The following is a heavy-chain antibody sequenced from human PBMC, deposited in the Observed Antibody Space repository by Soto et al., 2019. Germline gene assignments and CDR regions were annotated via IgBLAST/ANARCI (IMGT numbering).Heavy chain of an antibody. Sequence: GASVKVSCKASGGTFSSYAISWVRQAPGQGLEWMGGIIPIFGTANYAQKFQGRVTITADESTSTAYMELSSLRSEDTAVYYCARSGEEYDILTGYADLDYWGQGTLVTVSS. D-gene: IGHD3-9*01. CDR1: GGTFSSYA. CDR2: IIPIFGTA. V-gene: IGHV1-69*13. CDR3: ARSGEEYDILTGYADLDY. J-gene: IGHJ4*02.